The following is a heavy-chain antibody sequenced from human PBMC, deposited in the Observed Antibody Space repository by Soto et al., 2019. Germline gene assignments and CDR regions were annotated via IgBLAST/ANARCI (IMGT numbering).Heavy chain of an antibody. V-gene: IGHV1-3*01. D-gene: IGHD2-2*01. CDR1: GYTFTTYT. J-gene: IGHJ3*02. CDR2: INPGNGDT. Sequence: QVQLVQSGAEVKKPGASVKVSCRASGYTFTTYTLLWVRQAPGQRLEWMAWINPGNGDTKSSQNFQDRVTATRDTSASTAYMEMSSLRSEDTATYYCARNQPGFQIGWAWALDIWGQGTMVTVSS. CDR3: ARNQPGFQIGWAWALDI.